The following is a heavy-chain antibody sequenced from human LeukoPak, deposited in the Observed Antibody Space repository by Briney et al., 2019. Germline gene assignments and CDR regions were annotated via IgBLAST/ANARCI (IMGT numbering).Heavy chain of an antibody. CDR2: ISSSRTYI. D-gene: IGHD5-24*01. J-gene: IGHJ4*02. Sequence: GGSLRLSCAASGFTFRSYAMHWVRQAPGKGLEWVSFISSSRTYIYYADSVKGRFTIARDNAKKLVHLQMNSLRADDTAIYFCARERDGYNYADYWGQGTLVTVSS. V-gene: IGHV3-21*01. CDR1: GFTFRSYA. CDR3: ARERDGYNYADY.